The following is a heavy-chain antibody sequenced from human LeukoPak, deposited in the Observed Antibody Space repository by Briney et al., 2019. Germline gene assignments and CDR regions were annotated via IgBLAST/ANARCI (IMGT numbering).Heavy chain of an antibody. D-gene: IGHD4-23*01. CDR3: ARVGRMTTVVIRAFDI. CDR1: GGSFSGYY. CDR2: TYHSGST. V-gene: IGHV4-34*01. J-gene: IGHJ3*02. Sequence: SETLSLTCAVYGGSFSGYYWSWIRQPPERGLGWIGETYHSGSTNYNTSLKSRVTISVETSKNQFSLKLSSVTAADTAVYYCARVGRMTTVVIRAFDIWGQGTMVTVSS.